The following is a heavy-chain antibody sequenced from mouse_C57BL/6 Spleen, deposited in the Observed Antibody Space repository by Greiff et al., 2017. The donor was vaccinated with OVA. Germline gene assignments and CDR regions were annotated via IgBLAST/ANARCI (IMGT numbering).Heavy chain of an antibody. Sequence: VQLQQSGPELVKPGASVKISCKASGYAFSSSWMNWVKQRPGKGLEWIGRIYPGDGDTNYNGKFKGKATLTAAKSSSTAYMQLSSLTSEDSAVYVCARAITTVVAFDYWGQGTTLTVSS. CDR1: GYAFSSSW. CDR2: IYPGDGDT. CDR3: ARAITTVVAFDY. V-gene: IGHV1-82*01. D-gene: IGHD1-1*01. J-gene: IGHJ2*01.